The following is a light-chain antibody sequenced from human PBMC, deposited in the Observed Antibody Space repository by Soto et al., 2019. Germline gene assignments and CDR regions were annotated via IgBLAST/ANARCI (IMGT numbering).Light chain of an antibody. J-gene: IGLJ1*01. V-gene: IGLV2-14*01. CDR1: SSDVGGYNY. CDR2: EVS. CDR3: SSYTRSRTYV. Sequence: QSVLTQPASVSGSPGQSITISCTGTSSDVGGYNYVSWYQQHPGKAPKLLIYEVSNRPSGVSHRFSGSKSGNTAPLTISGLQAEDEADYYCSSYTRSRTYVFGTGTKVTVL.